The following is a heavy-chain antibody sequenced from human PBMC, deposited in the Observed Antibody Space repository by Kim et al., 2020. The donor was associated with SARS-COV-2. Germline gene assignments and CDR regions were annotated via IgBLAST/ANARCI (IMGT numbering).Heavy chain of an antibody. D-gene: IGHD6-13*01. CDR2: ISGDGGST. Sequence: SLPLPFSASQSTDDDYAMHWVRQAPGKGLEWVSLISGDGGSTYYADSVKGRFTISRDNSKNSLYLQMNSLRTEDTALYYCAKDWYSSSWYGNKYTYY. J-gene: IGHJ6*01. V-gene: IGHV3-43*02. CDR3: AKDWYSSSWYGNKYTYY. CDR1: QSTDDDYA.